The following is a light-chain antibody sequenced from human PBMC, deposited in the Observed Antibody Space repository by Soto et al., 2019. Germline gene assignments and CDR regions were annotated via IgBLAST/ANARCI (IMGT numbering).Light chain of an antibody. J-gene: IGKJ5*01. CDR2: AAS. CDR3: QQLNSYLIT. V-gene: IGKV1-9*01. CDR1: QGISSY. Sequence: IQLTQSPSSLSASVGDRGTISCRASQGISSYLAWYQQKPGKAPKILIYAASTLQSGVPSRFSGSGSGTDCTLTISSLQPEDFETYYCQQLNSYLITFGQGTRLEI.